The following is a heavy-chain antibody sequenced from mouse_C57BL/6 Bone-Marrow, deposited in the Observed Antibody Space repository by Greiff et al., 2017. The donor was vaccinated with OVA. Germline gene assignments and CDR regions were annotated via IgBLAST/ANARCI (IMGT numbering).Heavy chain of an antibody. D-gene: IGHD2-3*01. J-gene: IGHJ1*03. CDR1: GYTFTGYW. CDR3: AQRGFVGYYPYWYFDV. V-gene: IGHV1-9*01. CDR2: ILPGSGST. Sequence: QVQLKESGAELLKPGASVKLSCKATGYTFTGYWIEWVKQRPGHGLEWIGEILPGSGSTNYNEKFKGKATFTADTSSNTAYMQLSSLTTDDSAIYYCAQRGFVGYYPYWYFDVWGTGTTVTVSS.